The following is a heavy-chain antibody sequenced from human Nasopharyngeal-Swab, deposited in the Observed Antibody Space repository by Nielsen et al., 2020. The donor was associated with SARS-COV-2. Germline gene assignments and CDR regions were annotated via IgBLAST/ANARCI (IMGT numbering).Heavy chain of an antibody. CDR2: INSDGSST. J-gene: IGHJ6*02. CDR1: VFTFSSYW. V-gene: IGHV3-74*01. CDR3: AREFSKDYSNYYYGMDV. D-gene: IGHD4-11*01. Sequence: GGSLRLSCAASVFTFSSYWLHCVRQAPGKGLVWVSRINSDGSSTSYADSVKGRFTISRDNAKNTLYLQMNSLRAEDTAVYYCAREFSKDYSNYYYGMDVWGQGTTVTVSS.